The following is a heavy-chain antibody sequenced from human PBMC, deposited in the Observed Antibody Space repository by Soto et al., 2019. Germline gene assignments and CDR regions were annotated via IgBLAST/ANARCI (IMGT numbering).Heavy chain of an antibody. CDR3: ARDPTP. V-gene: IGHV4-31*03. CDR2: IYYSGST. Sequence: QVQLQESGPGLVKPSQTLSLTCTVSGGSISSGGYHWSWIRQHPGKGLEWIGYIYYSGSTYYNPSPXSXXSISVATSKNQFSLKLSSVTAADTAVYYCARDPTPWGQGTLVTVSS. CDR1: GGSISSGGYH. J-gene: IGHJ5*02.